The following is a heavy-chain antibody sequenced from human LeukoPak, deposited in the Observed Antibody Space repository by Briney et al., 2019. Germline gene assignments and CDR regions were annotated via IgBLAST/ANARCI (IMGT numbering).Heavy chain of an antibody. CDR2: IYYSGST. D-gene: IGHD1/OR15-1a*01. Sequence: SETLSLTCTVSGGSISSYYWSWIRQPPGKGLEWIGYIYYSGSTNDNPSLKSRVTISVDTSKNQFSLKLSSVTAADTAVYYCARLEQQRYFDLWGRGTLVTVSS. J-gene: IGHJ2*01. CDR1: GGSISSYY. V-gene: IGHV4-59*01. CDR3: ARLEQQRYFDL.